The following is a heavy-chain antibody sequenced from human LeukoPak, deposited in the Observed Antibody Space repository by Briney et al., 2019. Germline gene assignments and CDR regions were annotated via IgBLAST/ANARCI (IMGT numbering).Heavy chain of an antibody. CDR2: ISSSSSTI. D-gene: IGHD6-19*01. Sequence: GGSLRLSCAASGFTFSSYSMNWVRQAPGKGLEWVSYISSSSSTIYYADSVKGRFTISRDNSKNMLYLQMNSLRAEDTAVYYCAKRSAESSGYFDYWGQGTLVTVSS. V-gene: IGHV3-48*04. CDR1: GFTFSSYS. J-gene: IGHJ4*02. CDR3: AKRSAESSGYFDY.